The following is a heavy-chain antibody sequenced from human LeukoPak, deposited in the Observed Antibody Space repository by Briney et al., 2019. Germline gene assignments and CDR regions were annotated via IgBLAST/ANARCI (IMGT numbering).Heavy chain of an antibody. V-gene: IGHV3-30*02. D-gene: IGHD1-26*01. J-gene: IGHJ4*02. CDR3: VRGAGSYGDWDY. CDR1: GFTFSSYG. CDR2: IRYDGSNK. Sequence: PGGSLRLSCAASGFTFSSYGMHWVRQAPGKGLEWVAFIRYDGSNKYYADSVKGRFTISRDNSKNTLYLQMNSLRAEDTAVYYCVRGAGSYGDWDYWGQGTLVTVSS.